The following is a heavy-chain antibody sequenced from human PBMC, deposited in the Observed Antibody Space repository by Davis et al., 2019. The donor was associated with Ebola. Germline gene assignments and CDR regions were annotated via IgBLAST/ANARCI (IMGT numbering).Heavy chain of an antibody. Sequence: GESLKLSCKGSGYSFTSYWIGRVRQMPGKGLEWMGIIYPGDSDTRYSPSFQGQVTISADKSISTAYLQWSSLKASDIAMYYCARHAGYSSGWSSFDYWGQGTLVTVSS. CDR1: GYSFTSYW. CDR2: IYPGDSDT. J-gene: IGHJ4*02. D-gene: IGHD6-19*01. CDR3: ARHAGYSSGWSSFDY. V-gene: IGHV5-51*01.